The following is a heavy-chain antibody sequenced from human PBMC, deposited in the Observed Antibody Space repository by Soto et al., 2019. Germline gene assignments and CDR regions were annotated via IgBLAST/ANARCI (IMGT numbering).Heavy chain of an antibody. V-gene: IGHV4-34*01. J-gene: IGHJ5*02. CDR1: GGSFSGYY. CDR3: ARGETGYCSSTSCSLDWFDP. Sequence: PSDTLSLTFAVYGGSFSGYYWSWIRQPPGKGLEWIGEINHSGSTNYNPSLKSRVTISVDTSKNQFSLKLSSVTAADTAVYYCARGETGYCSSTSCSLDWFDPSGQGTLVIVSS. D-gene: IGHD2-2*01. CDR2: INHSGST.